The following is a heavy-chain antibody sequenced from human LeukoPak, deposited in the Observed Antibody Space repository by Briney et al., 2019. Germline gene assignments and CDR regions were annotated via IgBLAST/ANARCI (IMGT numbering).Heavy chain of an antibody. J-gene: IGHJ4*02. CDR1: GFTFSTFW. CDR3: GRDGLLWVDY. D-gene: IGHD3-10*01. Sequence: GGSLRLSCAASGFTFSTFWMTWVRQAPGKGLEWVANIRQDGSDKYYVDSVKGRLTISRDNAKNSLYLQMNSLRAEDTAVYYCGRDGLLWVDYWGQGTLVTVSS. V-gene: IGHV3-7*01. CDR2: IRQDGSDK.